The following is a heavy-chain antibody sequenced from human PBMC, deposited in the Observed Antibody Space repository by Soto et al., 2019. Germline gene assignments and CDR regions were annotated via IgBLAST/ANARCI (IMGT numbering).Heavy chain of an antibody. CDR2: ISGDDGSG. J-gene: IGHJ3*01. CDR1: GVTFTTNA. CDR3: VKEASGWKSRGSFDL. Sequence: PWGSLRLSCVASGVTFTTNAMDWVRHSPFKWLEWVSFISGDDGSGNYADSVKGRFTISRDNSKNTLYLQMNSLRAEDTAIYYCVKEASGWKSRGSFDLWG. D-gene: IGHD6-19*01. V-gene: IGHV3-23*01.